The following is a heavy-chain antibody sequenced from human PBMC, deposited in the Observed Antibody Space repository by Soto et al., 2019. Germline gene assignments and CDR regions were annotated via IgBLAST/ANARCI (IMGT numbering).Heavy chain of an antibody. CDR2: ISYDEGKK. J-gene: IGHJ4*02. CDR1: GFIFSSYG. V-gene: IGHV3-30*18. Sequence: PGGSLRLSCAASGFIFSSYGMHWVRQAPGKGLEWVAFISYDEGKKYYSDSVKGRFTISRDISKSTLYLQMNSLRAEDTAVYYCAKPSYIRAWQITETPLDCWGQGTLVTVSS. D-gene: IGHD1-20*01. CDR3: AKPSYIRAWQITETPLDC.